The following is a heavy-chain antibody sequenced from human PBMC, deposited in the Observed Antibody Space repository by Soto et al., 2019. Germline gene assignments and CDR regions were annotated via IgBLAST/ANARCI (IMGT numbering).Heavy chain of an antibody. V-gene: IGHV1-18*01. Sequence: ASVKLSCKASGYTFTIYGISWERQAPGQELEWMGWISAYNGNTNYTQKLQGRFTMTTDTSESTAYMELRSLRSDDTAVYDCARGGTYSSGWYWFDPWGQGTLVTVSS. J-gene: IGHJ5*02. CDR2: ISAYNGNT. CDR3: ARGGTYSSGWYWFDP. CDR1: GYTFTIYG. D-gene: IGHD6-19*01.